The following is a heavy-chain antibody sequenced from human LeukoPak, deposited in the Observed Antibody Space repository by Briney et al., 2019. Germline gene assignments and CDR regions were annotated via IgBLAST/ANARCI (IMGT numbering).Heavy chain of an antibody. J-gene: IGHJ4*02. CDR2: ISSSDTTI. V-gene: IGHV3-48*03. Sequence: GGSLRLSCAASGFTFSSYEMTWVRQAPGKGLEWVSNISSSDTTIHYADSVKGRFTISRDNARNSLYLQMNSLRAEDTAVYYCALGLVTDYWGQGTLVTVSS. CDR3: ALGLVTDY. CDR1: GFTFSSYE. D-gene: IGHD3-9*01.